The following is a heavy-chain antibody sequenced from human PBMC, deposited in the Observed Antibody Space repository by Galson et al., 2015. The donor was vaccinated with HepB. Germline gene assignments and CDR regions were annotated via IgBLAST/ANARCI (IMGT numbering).Heavy chain of an antibody. CDR2: INPNSGGT. CDR3: ARDVPRGTNWFDP. CDR1: GYTFTGYY. Sequence: SVKVSCKASGYTFTGYYMHWVRQAPGQGLEWMGWINPNSGGTNYAQKFQGRVTMTRDTSISTAYMELSRLRSGDTAVYYCARDVPRGTNWFDPWGQGTLVTVSS. D-gene: IGHD3-16*01. J-gene: IGHJ5*02. V-gene: IGHV1-2*02.